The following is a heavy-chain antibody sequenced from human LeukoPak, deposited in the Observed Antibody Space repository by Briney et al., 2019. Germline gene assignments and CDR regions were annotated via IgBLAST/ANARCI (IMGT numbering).Heavy chain of an antibody. Sequence: GGSLRLSCAASGFTFSSYAMSWVRQAPGKGLEWVSAISGSGSSTYYADSVKGRFTISRDNSKNTLYLQMNSLRAEDTAVYYCAQADPDYYYGMDVWGQGTTVTVSS. CDR1: GFTFSSYA. CDR3: AQADPDYYYGMDV. CDR2: ISGSGSST. V-gene: IGHV3-23*01. J-gene: IGHJ6*02.